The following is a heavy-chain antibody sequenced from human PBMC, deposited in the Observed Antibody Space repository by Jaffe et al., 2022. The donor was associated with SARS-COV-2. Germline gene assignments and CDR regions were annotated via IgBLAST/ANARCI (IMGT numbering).Heavy chain of an antibody. CDR1: GGSISSGSYY. J-gene: IGHJ5*02. D-gene: IGHD2-2*01. CDR3: ARARLRPSPVRSTEGAPAWFDP. V-gene: IGHV4-61*02. Sequence: QVQLQESGPGLVKPSQTLSLTCTVSGGSISSGSYYWSWIRQPAGKGLEWIGRIYTSGSTNYNPSLKSRVTISVDTSKNQFSLKLSSVTAADTAVYYCARARLRPSPVRSTEGAPAWFDPWGQGTLVTVSS. CDR2: IYTSGST.